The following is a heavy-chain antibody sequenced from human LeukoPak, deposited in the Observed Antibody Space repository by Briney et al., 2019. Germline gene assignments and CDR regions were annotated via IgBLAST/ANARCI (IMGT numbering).Heavy chain of an antibody. J-gene: IGHJ5*02. CDR3: AKFLTAFDP. Sequence: ASVKVSCKASGYTFTSYGINWVRQAPGQGLEWVGWINPKSGATKYAQKFQGRVTMTRDTSISTAYMELSSLRSDDSAVYYCAKFLTAFDPWGQGTLVIVSS. CDR2: INPKSGAT. D-gene: IGHD7-27*01. CDR1: GYTFTSYG. V-gene: IGHV1-2*02.